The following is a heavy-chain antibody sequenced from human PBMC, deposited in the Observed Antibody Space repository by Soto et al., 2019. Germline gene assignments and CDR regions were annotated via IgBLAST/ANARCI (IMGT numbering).Heavy chain of an antibody. CDR1: GFTLSDNW. J-gene: IGHJ4*02. V-gene: IGHV3-74*03. CDR3: VRAPEPGPFDY. D-gene: IGHD3-10*01. CDR2: TNSDGSSV. Sequence: EVQLVESGGGLVQPGGSLRLSCAASGFTLSDNWIHWVRRVPGKGLVWVSRTNSDGSSVTYADSVKGRFTLSRDNAKYTWFLQMDSLRVEDTGMDYCVRAPEPGPFDYWGQGTLVTVPS.